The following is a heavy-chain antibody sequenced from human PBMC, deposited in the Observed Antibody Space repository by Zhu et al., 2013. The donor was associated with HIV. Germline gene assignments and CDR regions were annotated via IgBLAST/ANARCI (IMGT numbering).Heavy chain of an antibody. J-gene: IGHJ4*02. Sequence: QVVQSGGEVKEPGASVKVSCKTSGYTFSDYGISWVRQAPGQGLEWVAWISVYNGHTNYAQKFQGRVTMTTDTSTSTAYMELRSLRSDDTAVYYCARGDFWSGYYLGDYWGQGNPGHRLL. CDR3: ARGDFWSGYYLGDY. V-gene: IGHV1-18*01. CDR1: GYTFSDYG. CDR2: ISVYNGHT. D-gene: IGHD3-3*01.